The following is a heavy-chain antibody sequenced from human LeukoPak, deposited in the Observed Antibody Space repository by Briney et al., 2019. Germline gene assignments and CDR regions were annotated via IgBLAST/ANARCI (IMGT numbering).Heavy chain of an antibody. Sequence: PGGSLRLSCTASGFTFGDYAMSWVRQSPGEGLEWVSYISSGGSKVYYSDSVKGRFTISRDNAKNSLSLQMNSLRDEDTAVYYCARGGYSAYLFDYWGQGTLVTVSS. V-gene: IGHV3-48*02. CDR3: ARGGYSAYLFDY. D-gene: IGHD5-12*01. CDR1: GFTFGDYA. CDR2: ISSGGSKV. J-gene: IGHJ4*02.